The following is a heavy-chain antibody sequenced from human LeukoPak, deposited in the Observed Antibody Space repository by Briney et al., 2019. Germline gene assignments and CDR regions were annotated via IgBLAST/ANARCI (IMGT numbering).Heavy chain of an antibody. D-gene: IGHD1-26*01. V-gene: IGHV4-39*01. J-gene: IGHJ4*02. CDR3: ARLGTYYDIDY. Sequence: PSETLSLTCTVSGGSISSSSYYWGWIRQPPGRGLEWIGSIYYSGSTYYNPSLKSRVTISVDTSKNQFSLKLNSVTAADTAVYYCARLGTYYDIDYWGQGTLVTVSS. CDR1: GGSISSSSYY. CDR2: IYYSGST.